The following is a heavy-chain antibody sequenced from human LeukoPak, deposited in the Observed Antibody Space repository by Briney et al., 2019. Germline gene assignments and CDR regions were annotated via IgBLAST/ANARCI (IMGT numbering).Heavy chain of an antibody. Sequence: ASVKVSCKASGYTFTSYCISCVRQAPGQGLEWMGWIGAYNGNTNYAQKLQGRVTMTTDTSTSTAYMELWSLRSDDTAVYYCATELIISADSNSWGQGTLVTVSS. CDR1: GYTFTSYC. D-gene: IGHD2-15*01. CDR3: ATELIISADSNS. J-gene: IGHJ4*02. V-gene: IGHV1-18*01. CDR2: IGAYNGNT.